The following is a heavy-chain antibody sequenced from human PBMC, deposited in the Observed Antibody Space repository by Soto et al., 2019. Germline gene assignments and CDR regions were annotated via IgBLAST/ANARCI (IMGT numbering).Heavy chain of an antibody. CDR3: ARHSNRNYGLYYFDY. Sequence: SETLSLTCTVSGGSVILYYWSWIRQSPGKGLEWIGYVYYSGSTKYRPSLKSRVTISVDTSKNQFSLKVSSATAADTAVYYCARHSNRNYGLYYFDYWGLGALVTVSS. V-gene: IGHV4-59*08. D-gene: IGHD4-4*01. CDR2: VYYSGST. CDR1: GGSVILYY. J-gene: IGHJ4*02.